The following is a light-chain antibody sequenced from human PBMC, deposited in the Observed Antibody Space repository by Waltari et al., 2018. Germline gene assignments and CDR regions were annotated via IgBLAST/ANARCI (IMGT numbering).Light chain of an antibody. CDR1: QSISTW. J-gene: IGKJ3*01. CDR3: QQAGSLPG. V-gene: IGKV1-12*01. Sequence: DIQMTQSPSSVSASVGDRVTIACRASQSISTWLAWYQQKPGKAPKLLIYSASSLQSGAPSRCSGSGSGTEFPLTISRLPPEDSAIYFCQQAGSLPGFGPGTKLDIK. CDR2: SAS.